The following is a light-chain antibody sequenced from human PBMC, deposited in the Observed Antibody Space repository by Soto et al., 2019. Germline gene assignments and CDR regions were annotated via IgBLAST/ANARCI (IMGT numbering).Light chain of an antibody. CDR1: SSDVGGRDW. V-gene: IGLV2-14*03. CDR2: DVS. Sequence: QSALTQPASVSGSPGESITISCTGTSSDVGGRDWVSWYQQHPGKAPKLMIYDVSHRPSGISDRFSGSKFGNTASLTISGLQADDEADYFCCSYATGSIYVLGTGTKLTVL. CDR3: CSYATGSIYV. J-gene: IGLJ1*01.